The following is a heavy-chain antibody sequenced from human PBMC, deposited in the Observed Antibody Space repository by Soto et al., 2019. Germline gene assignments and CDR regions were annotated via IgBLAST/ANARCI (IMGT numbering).Heavy chain of an antibody. CDR2: VDHSGST. Sequence: SETLSLTCAVYGGSLNDYSWGWVRQPPGKGLEWIGEVDHSGSTKYNPSLKSRVTISVDTSKKQFSLNLNSVTAADTAVYFCARVSDCWGQGTLVTVSS. V-gene: IGHV4-34*01. J-gene: IGHJ4*02. CDR3: ARVSDC. CDR1: GGSLNDYS.